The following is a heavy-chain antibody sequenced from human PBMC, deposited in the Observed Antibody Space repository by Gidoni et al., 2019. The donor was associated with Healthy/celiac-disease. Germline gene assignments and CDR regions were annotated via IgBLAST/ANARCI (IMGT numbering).Heavy chain of an antibody. D-gene: IGHD4-17*01. CDR2: ISGRGGST. CDR3: AKGRTTFDAFDI. V-gene: IGHV3-23*01. CDR1: CFTFRSSA. J-gene: IGHJ3*02. Sequence: EVKLLQSGGGLVQPWGSLRLSCAASCFTFRSSAMSWVRPAPGKGLEWVSAISGRGGSTYYADSVKGRFTISRDNSKNTLYLQMNSLRAEDTAVYYCAKGRTTFDAFDIWGQGTMVTVSS.